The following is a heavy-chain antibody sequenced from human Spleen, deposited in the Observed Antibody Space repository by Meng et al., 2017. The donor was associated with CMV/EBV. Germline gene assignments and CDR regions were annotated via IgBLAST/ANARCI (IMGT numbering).Heavy chain of an antibody. CDR3: ARAPSYYDTSAYFNLFDY. CDR1: SISSGGYY. CDR2: IYYSGST. V-gene: IGHV4-31*02. Sequence: SISSGGYYWTWIRQHPGKGLEWIGYIYYSGSTYYNPSLKSRVAISVDTSKNQFSLRLSSVTAADTAVYYCARAPSYYDTSAYFNLFDYWGQGTLVTVSS. D-gene: IGHD3-22*01. J-gene: IGHJ4*02.